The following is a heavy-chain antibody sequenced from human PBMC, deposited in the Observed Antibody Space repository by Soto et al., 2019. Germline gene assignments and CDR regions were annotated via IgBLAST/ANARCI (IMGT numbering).Heavy chain of an antibody. CDR3: TKAGVGSGKFGAFDI. Sequence: SLRLSCAASGFTFSNFDIHWVRQGTGKGLEWVAGITTAGDTYYVGSVKGRFTISRENAKNSLYLQMNSLTAGDTAVYYCTKAGVGSGKFGAFDIWGQGTLVTVSS. CDR1: GFTFSNFD. CDR2: ITTAGDT. J-gene: IGHJ3*02. V-gene: IGHV3-13*01. D-gene: IGHD1-26*01.